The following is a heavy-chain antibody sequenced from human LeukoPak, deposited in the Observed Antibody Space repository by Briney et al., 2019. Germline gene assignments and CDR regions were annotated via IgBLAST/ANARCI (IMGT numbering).Heavy chain of an antibody. J-gene: IGHJ3*02. V-gene: IGHV3-30*04. CDR1: GFSFTNYS. D-gene: IGHD6-6*01. CDR2: ISDDGSNE. CDR3: ARTYGSSADAFDI. Sequence: PGRSLRLSCAASGFSFTNYSVHWVRQAPGKGLEWVALISDDGSNEYYADSVKGRFTISRDNAKNTLYLQMSSLRSEDTAVYYCARTYGSSADAFDIWGQGTMVTVSS.